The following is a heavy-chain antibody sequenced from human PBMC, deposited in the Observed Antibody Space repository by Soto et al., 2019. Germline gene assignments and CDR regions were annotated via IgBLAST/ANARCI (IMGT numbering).Heavy chain of an antibody. J-gene: IGHJ3*02. CDR3: ARDLLPAGDSDSDRVWSGAFDI. V-gene: IGHV3-30-3*01. CDR2: ISYDGSNK. CDR1: GFTFSSYA. D-gene: IGHD4-4*01. Sequence: GGSLRLSCAASGFTFSSYAMHWVRQAPGKGLEWVAVISYDGSNKYYADSVKGRFTISRDNSKNTLYLQMNSLRAEDTAVYYCARDLLPAGDSDSDRVWSGAFDIWGQGTMVTVSS.